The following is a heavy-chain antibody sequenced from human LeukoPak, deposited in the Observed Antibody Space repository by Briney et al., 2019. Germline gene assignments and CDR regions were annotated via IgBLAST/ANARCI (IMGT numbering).Heavy chain of an antibody. CDR1: GGTFSSYA. D-gene: IGHD3-3*01. CDR2: IIPIFGTA. Sequence: SVKVSCKASGGTFSSYAISWVRQAPGQGLEWMGGIIPIFGTANYAQKFQGRVTITADESTSTAYMELSSLRSEDTAVYYCATVGPELRFLEWLSWGQGTLVTVSS. CDR3: ATVGPELRFLEWLS. V-gene: IGHV1-69*13. J-gene: IGHJ4*02.